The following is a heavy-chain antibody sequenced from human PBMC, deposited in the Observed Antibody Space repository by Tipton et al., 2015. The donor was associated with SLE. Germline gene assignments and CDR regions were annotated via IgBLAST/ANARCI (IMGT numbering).Heavy chain of an antibody. J-gene: IGHJ4*02. CDR3: ATYVEGYFEY. D-gene: IGHD3-16*01. V-gene: IGHV3-7*03. CDR1: GFTFSTYW. Sequence: SLRLSCAASGFTFSTYWMTWVRQAPGKGLEWVANINQDGSEMYYVDSVKGRFTISRDSSKNTLHLQMDSLRVDDTAVYYCATYVEGYFEYWGQGTLVTVSS. CDR2: INQDGSEM.